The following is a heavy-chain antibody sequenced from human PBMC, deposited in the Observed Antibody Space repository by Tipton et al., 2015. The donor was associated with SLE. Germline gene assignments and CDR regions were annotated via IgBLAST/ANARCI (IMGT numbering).Heavy chain of an antibody. D-gene: IGHD7-27*01. CDR1: GFTFTTYD. J-gene: IGHJ6*03. V-gene: IGHV3-23*01. Sequence: GSLRLSCAASGFTFTTYDMSWVRQAPGMGLEWVSGISSSGDTKYYADSVKGRFTISRDNSKKTLYLQMNSLRAEDTAVYYCARDRKTGGGFWYYMDVWGKGTTVTVSS. CDR2: ISSSGDTK. CDR3: ARDRKTGGGFWYYMDV.